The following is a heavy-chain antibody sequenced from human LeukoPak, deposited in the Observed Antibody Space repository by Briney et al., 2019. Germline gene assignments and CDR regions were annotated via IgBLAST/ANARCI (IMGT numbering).Heavy chain of an antibody. CDR3: ARGPGGDRSSSWYYLDS. CDR1: GGSISSYY. Sequence: SGTLSLTCTVSGGSISSYYWSWIRQPPGKGLEWIGYIYYSGSTNYNPSLKSRVTISVDTSKNQFSLKLSSVTAADTAVYYCARGPGGDRSSSWYYLDSWGRGTLVTVSS. V-gene: IGHV4-59*01. J-gene: IGHJ4*02. CDR2: IYYSGST. D-gene: IGHD6-13*01.